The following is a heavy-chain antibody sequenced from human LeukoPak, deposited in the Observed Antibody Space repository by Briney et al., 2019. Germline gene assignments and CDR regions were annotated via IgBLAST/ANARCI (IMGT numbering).Heavy chain of an antibody. CDR3: ARLPAYYYDSSGYQRTNLARYYFDY. Sequence: GESLKISCKGSGYSFTSYWIGWVRQMPGKGLEWMGIIYPGDSDTRYSPSFQGQVTISADKSISTAYLQWSSLKASDTAMYYCARLPAYYYDSSGYQRTNLARYYFDYWGQGTLVTVSS. J-gene: IGHJ4*02. CDR1: GYSFTSYW. CDR2: IYPGDSDT. D-gene: IGHD3-22*01. V-gene: IGHV5-51*01.